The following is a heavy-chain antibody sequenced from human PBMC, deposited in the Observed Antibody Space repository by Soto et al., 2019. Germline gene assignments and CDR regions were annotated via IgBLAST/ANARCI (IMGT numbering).Heavy chain of an antibody. D-gene: IGHD6-6*01. Sequence: QVQLVQSGAEVKKPGASVKVSCKASGYTFTSYGISWVRQAPGQGLEWMGWISAYNGNTNYAQKLQGRVTMTTDTSTSTASMELRSLRSDETAVYYCARDGGYSSSSGSGDYYYYGMDGWGQGTTVTVSS. CDR2: ISAYNGNT. CDR1: GYTFTSYG. J-gene: IGHJ6*02. V-gene: IGHV1-18*01. CDR3: ARDGGYSSSSGSGDYYYYGMDG.